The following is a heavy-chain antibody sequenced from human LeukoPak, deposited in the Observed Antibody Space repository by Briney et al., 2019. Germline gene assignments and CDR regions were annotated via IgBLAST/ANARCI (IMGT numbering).Heavy chain of an antibody. D-gene: IGHD3-10*01. CDR3: AREGLWFGELFGEMDV. CDR2: INTNTGNP. CDR1: GYTFTSYA. Sequence: ASVKVSCKASGYTFTSYAMNWVRQAPGQGLEWMGWINTNTGNPTYAQGFTGRFVFSLDTSVSTAYLQISSLKAEDTAVYYCAREGLWFGELFGEMDVWGKGTTVTVSS. J-gene: IGHJ6*04. V-gene: IGHV7-4-1*02.